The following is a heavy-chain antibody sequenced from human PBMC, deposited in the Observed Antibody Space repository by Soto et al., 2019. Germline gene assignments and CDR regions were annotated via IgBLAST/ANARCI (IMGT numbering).Heavy chain of an antibody. V-gene: IGHV3-23*01. Sequence: EVQLLESGGGLAQPGGSLRLSCAASGFTFSDHAMGWVRQAPGKGLEWVSSISDNGGSTYYADSVGGRFTISRDNSKNTLYLQMNSLRAEDTAVYYCAKDYGSGSYGSWGQGTLVTVSS. CDR3: AKDYGSGSYGS. D-gene: IGHD3-10*01. CDR2: ISDNGGST. J-gene: IGHJ5*02. CDR1: GFTFSDHA.